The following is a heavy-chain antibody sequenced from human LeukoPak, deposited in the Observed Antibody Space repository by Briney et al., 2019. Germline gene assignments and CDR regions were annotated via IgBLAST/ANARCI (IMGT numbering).Heavy chain of an antibody. CDR2: IYYSGST. V-gene: IGHV4-39*01. CDR3: ARQTDYYGSGSYYGVFDP. Sequence: PSDTLSLTCTVSGGSISSSTYYWAWIRQPPGKGLEWIGSIYYSGSTYYSPSLKSRVTISVDTSKNQFSLKLRSETAADTAVYYCARQTDYYGSGSYYGVFDPWGQGTLVTVSS. D-gene: IGHD3-10*01. CDR1: GGSISSSTYY. J-gene: IGHJ5*02.